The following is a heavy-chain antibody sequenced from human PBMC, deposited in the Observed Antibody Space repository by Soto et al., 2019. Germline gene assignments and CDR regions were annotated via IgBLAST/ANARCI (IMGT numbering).Heavy chain of an antibody. J-gene: IGHJ6*02. CDR3: AGDVTVNYYDSTYYYYAMDV. CDR1: RGTFTSHA. V-gene: IGHV1-69*01. Sequence: QVQLVQSGAEVKMPGSSVQVSCKASRGTFTSHAISWVRQAPGQGLEWMGVIIPFFKATNYAQKFQGRVTITADDSMSTAYMDLYSLTSEDTAVYYCAGDVTVNYYDSTYYYYAMDVWGQGTTVTVSS. D-gene: IGHD3-16*01. CDR2: IIPFFKAT.